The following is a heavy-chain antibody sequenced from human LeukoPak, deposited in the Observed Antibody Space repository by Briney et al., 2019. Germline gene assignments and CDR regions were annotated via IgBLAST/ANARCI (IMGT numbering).Heavy chain of an antibody. J-gene: IGHJ4*02. D-gene: IGHD5-18*01. Sequence: SETLSLTCTVSGGSISRYYWSWIRQPPGKGLEWIGRIYTSGSTNYNPSLKSRVTMSVDTSKNQFSLKLSSVTAADTAVYYCASGYRYGSYFDYWGQGTLVTVSS. CDR1: GGSISRYY. CDR3: ASGYRYGSYFDY. V-gene: IGHV4-4*07. CDR2: IYTSGST.